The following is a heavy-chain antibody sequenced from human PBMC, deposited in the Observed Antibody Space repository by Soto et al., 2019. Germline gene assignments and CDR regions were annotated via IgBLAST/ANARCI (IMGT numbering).Heavy chain of an antibody. CDR1: GFAFDQYW. V-gene: IGHV3-74*01. Sequence: QLVQSGGGLVPPGGSSRLSCVASGFAFDQYWMHWVRQAAGKGLVWVSRISDDGARIDYADFVKGRFTIARDNAKNPLFLQMRSLRGEDTAVSYCTRGPRTSSTGTRALCGRGALVTVSS. D-gene: IGHD1-1*01. CDR2: ISDDGARI. J-gene: IGHJ4*02. CDR3: TRGPRTSSTGTRAL.